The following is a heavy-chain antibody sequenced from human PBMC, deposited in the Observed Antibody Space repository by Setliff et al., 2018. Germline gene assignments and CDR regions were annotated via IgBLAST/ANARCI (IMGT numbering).Heavy chain of an antibody. J-gene: IGHJ4*02. CDR1: GYTFNDYG. Sequence: ASVKVSCKTSGYTFNDYGIAWVRQAPGQGLEWMGWISAHTGNTYYTPKLHDRVTLTTDTSTSTAYMELRSLGSDDTAVYYCSRLVRYCTRTACQRLSGGEFWGQGTLATVSS. CDR2: ISAHTGNT. V-gene: IGHV1-18*01. D-gene: IGHD2-8*01. CDR3: SRLVRYCTRTACQRLSGGEF.